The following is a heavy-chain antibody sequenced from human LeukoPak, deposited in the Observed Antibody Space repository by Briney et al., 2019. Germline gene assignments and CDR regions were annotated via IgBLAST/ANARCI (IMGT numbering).Heavy chain of an antibody. J-gene: IGHJ3*01. CDR1: GGSINNFF. CDR3: ARSDYGGNSAAFGV. D-gene: IGHD4-23*01. CDR2: IYSSGST. Sequence: SETLSLTCTVSGGSINNFFWNWVRRPPGKGLEWIGYIYSSGSTYYNPSLKSRLTISLDTSKNQFSLQMSSVTAADTAVYYCARSDYGGNSAAFGVWGQGTMVTVSS. V-gene: IGHV4-59*01.